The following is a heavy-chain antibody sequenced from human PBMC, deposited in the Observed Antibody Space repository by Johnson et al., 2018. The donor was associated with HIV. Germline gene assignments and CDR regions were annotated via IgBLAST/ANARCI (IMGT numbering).Heavy chain of an antibody. CDR3: ARRPSSGYSVGATRGRGAFDI. J-gene: IGHJ3*02. V-gene: IGHV3-66*01. D-gene: IGHD3-22*01. Sequence: VQLVESGGGLVQPGRSLRLSCAASGFTFDDYAMHWVRQAPGKGLEWVSVIYSGGSTYYADSVKGRFTISRDNSKNTLYLQMNSLRAEDTAVYYCARRPSSGYSVGATRGRGAFDIWGQGTMVTVSS. CDR2: IYSGGST. CDR1: GFTFDDYA.